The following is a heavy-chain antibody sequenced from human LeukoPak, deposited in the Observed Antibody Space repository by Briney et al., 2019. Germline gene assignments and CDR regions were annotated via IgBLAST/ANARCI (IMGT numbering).Heavy chain of an antibody. D-gene: IGHD2-21*02. V-gene: IGHV3-66*01. J-gene: IGHJ4*02. CDR3: ATDYCGGDCYSSPWDY. CDR1: QFY. CDR2: IYSGGST. Sequence: GGSLRLSCAASQFYMNWVRQAPGKGLEWVSSIYSGGSTYYADSVKGRFIISRDNSKNTVYLQMNRLRGEDTAVYYCATDYCGGDCYSSPWDYWGQGTLVTVSS.